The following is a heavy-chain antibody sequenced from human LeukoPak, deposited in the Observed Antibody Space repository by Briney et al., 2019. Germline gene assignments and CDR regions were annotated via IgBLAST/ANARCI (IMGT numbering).Heavy chain of an antibody. CDR1: GFTFSSYW. D-gene: IGHD6-13*01. J-gene: IGHJ4*02. CDR3: ARTGYSSNCADY. V-gene: IGHV3-7*01. Sequence: PGGSLRLSCTASGFTFSSYWMNWVRQAPGEGLEWVANIKQDGSENHYVDSVKGRFIISRDNAKNLLYLQLNSLRVEDTAVYYCARTGYSSNCADYWGQGTLVTVSS. CDR2: IKQDGSEN.